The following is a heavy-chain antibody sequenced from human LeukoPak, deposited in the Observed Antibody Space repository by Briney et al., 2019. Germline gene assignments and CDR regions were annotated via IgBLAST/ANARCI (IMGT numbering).Heavy chain of an antibody. CDR1: GFTFSGYA. V-gene: IGHV3-23*01. CDR3: AKDLLVDTAMAAFDY. Sequence: GGSLRLSCAASGFTFSGYAMSWVRQAPGKGLEWVSAISGSGGSTYYADSVKGRFTISRDNSKNTLYLQMNSLRAEDTAVYYCAKDLLVDTAMAAFDYWGQGTLVTVSS. D-gene: IGHD5-18*01. CDR2: ISGSGGST. J-gene: IGHJ4*02.